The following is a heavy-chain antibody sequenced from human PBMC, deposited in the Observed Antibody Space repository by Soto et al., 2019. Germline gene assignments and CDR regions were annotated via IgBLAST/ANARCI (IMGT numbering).Heavy chain of an antibody. CDR1: GFTFSSYG. Sequence: ESGGGVVQPGRSLRLSCAASGFTFSSYGMHWVRQPPGKGLEWVAVIWYDGSNKYYADSVKGRFTISRDNSKNTLSLQMNSLRVEDTAVYSCARDSNYGMDVWGQGTTVTVSS. CDR2: IWYDGSNK. V-gene: IGHV3-33*01. CDR3: ARDSNYGMDV. J-gene: IGHJ6*02.